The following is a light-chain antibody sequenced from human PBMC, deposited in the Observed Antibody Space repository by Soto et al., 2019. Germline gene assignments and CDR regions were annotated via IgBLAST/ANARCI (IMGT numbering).Light chain of an antibody. V-gene: IGLV2-23*01. CDR3: CSYAGSVV. CDR1: SSDVGSYNL. CDR2: EGS. J-gene: IGLJ2*01. Sequence: QPASVSGSPGQSITISCTGTSSDVGSYNLVSWYQQHPGKAPKLMIYEGSKRPSGVSNRFSGSKSGNTASLTISGLQAEDEADYYCCSYAGSVVFGGGTKLTVL.